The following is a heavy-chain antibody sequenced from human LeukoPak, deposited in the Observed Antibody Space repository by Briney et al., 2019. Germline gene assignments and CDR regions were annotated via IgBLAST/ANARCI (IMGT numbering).Heavy chain of an antibody. CDR1: GFTFSSYW. V-gene: IGHV3-7*01. Sequence: GGSLRLSCAASGFTFSSYWMSWVRQAPGKGLEWVANIKEDGSEKYYVDSVKGRFTISRDNVKNSLYLQMNSLRAEDTAVYYRARDFPDIAAAGTLGSNYYYYYMDVWGKGTTVTVSS. J-gene: IGHJ6*03. CDR3: ARDFPDIAAAGTLGSNYYYYYMDV. D-gene: IGHD6-13*01. CDR2: IKEDGSEK.